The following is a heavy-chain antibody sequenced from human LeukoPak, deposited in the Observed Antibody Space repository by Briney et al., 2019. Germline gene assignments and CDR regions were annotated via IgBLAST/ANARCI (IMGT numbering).Heavy chain of an antibody. CDR1: GFSFSSHN. J-gene: IGHJ4*02. CDR2: TSSSGNTI. CDR3: AMIMAR. Sequence: GGSLRLSCAASGFSFSSHNMNWVRQAPGKGLEWISYTSSSGNTIYYADSVKGRFTISRDNAKRSLYLQMNSLRAEDTAVYYCAMIMARWGQGTVVTVSS. D-gene: IGHD2-8*01. V-gene: IGHV3-48*04.